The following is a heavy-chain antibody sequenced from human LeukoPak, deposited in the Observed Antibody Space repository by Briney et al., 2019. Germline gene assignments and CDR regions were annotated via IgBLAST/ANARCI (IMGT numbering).Heavy chain of an antibody. J-gene: IGHJ4*02. CDR3: ARDSPTYYYDSSGCDY. CDR2: ISSSGSTI. Sequence: GGSLRLSCAASGFTFSDYYMSWIRQAPGKGLEWVSYISSSGSTIYYADSVKGRFTISRDNAKNSLYLQMNSPRAEDTAVYYCARDSPTYYYDSSGCDYWGQGTLVTVSS. D-gene: IGHD3-22*01. CDR1: GFTFSDYY. V-gene: IGHV3-11*01.